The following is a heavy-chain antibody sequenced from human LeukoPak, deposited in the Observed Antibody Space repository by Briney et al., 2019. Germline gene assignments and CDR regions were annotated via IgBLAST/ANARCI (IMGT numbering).Heavy chain of an antibody. CDR2: INHSGST. D-gene: IGHD3-22*01. CDR3: ARTVHYYDSSGYYTRFDY. V-gene: IGHV4-34*01. CDR1: GGSFSGYY. J-gene: IGHJ4*02. Sequence: SETLSLTCAVYGGSFSGYYWSWIRQPPGKGLEWIGEINHSGSTNYNPSLKSRVTISVDTSKNQFSLKLSSVTAADTAVYYCARTVHYYDSSGYYTRFDYWGQGTLVTVSS.